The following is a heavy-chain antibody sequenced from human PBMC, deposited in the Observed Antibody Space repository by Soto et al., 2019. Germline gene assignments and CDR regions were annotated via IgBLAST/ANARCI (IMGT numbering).Heavy chain of an antibody. D-gene: IGHD3-10*01. CDR1: GFTFNYYW. J-gene: IGHJ3*01. V-gene: IGHV3-74*01. Sequence: EVQLVESEGGLVQRGGSLRLSCAASGFTFNYYWMHWVRQAPGQGLVWVAHIKNDGSRTTSAESVKCRFTIASDNAKNTMYLQMNSLRAEDTAVYYFARGNLVGFALWGQGTTVTVSS. CDR3: ARGNLVGFAL. CDR2: IKNDGSRT.